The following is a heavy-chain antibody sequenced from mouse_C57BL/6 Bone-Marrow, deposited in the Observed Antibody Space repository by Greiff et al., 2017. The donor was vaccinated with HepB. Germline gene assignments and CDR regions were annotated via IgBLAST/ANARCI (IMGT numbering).Heavy chain of an antibody. V-gene: IGHV1-64*01. CDR2: IHPNSGST. CDR1: GYPFTSYW. CDR3: ARKGYAMDY. Sequence: QVQLQQPGAELVKPGASVKLSCKASGYPFTSYWMHWVKQRPGQGLEWIGMIHPNSGSTNYNEKFKSKATLTVDTSSSTAYMQLSSLTSEDSAVYYGARKGYAMDYWGQGTSVTVSS. J-gene: IGHJ4*01.